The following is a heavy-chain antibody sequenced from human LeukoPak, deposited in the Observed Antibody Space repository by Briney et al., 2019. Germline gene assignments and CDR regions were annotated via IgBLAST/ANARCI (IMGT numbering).Heavy chain of an antibody. J-gene: IGHJ4*02. Sequence: GGSLRLSCAASGFTVSSNYMSWVRQAPGKGLEWVSVIYSGGSTYYADSVKGRFTISRDNSKNTLYLQMNSLRAEDTAVYYCARDLAVAGIQDYWGQGTLVTVSS. CDR1: GFTVSSNY. V-gene: IGHV3-66*01. D-gene: IGHD6-19*01. CDR3: ARDLAVAGIQDY. CDR2: IYSGGST.